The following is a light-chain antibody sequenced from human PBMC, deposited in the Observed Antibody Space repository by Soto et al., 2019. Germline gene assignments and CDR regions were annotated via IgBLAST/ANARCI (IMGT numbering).Light chain of an antibody. CDR3: QESYTGPAVS. Sequence: DIQMTQSPSSLSASVGDRVTITCRASQSISRYLNWYQQKPGKAPKLLIYAASSLQGGVSSRFSGNESGTDFTRTISSLQPEDFATYFCQESYTGPAVSFGGGTKVDIK. CDR2: AAS. CDR1: QSISRY. V-gene: IGKV1-39*01. J-gene: IGKJ4*01.